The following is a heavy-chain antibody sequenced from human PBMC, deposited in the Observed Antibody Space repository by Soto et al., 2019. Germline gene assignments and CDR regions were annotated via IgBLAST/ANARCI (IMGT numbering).Heavy chain of an antibody. CDR1: GGSISSANW. CDR3: ARANDCRATSCHTSP. Sequence: QVQLQESGPGLVKPSGTLSLTCTVSGGSISSANWWTWVRQSPGKGLEWIGEIYHGGGTNYNPSLQGRVHISVGKPKNQLSLKLSSVPAADPAISYCARANDCRATSCHTSPWGQGTLVTVSS. D-gene: IGHD2-2*02. CDR2: IYHGGGT. V-gene: IGHV4-4*02. J-gene: IGHJ5*02.